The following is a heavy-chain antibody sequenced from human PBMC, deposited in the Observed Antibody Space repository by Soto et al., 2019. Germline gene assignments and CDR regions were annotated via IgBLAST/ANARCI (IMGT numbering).Heavy chain of an antibody. J-gene: IGHJ3*02. D-gene: IGHD3-22*01. CDR2: ISYDGSNK. V-gene: IGHV3-30-3*01. Sequence: QVQLVESGGGVVQPGRSLRLSCAASGFTFSSYAMHWVRQAPGKGLEWVAVISYDGSNKYYADSVKGRFTISRDNSKNTLYLQLNSLRAEDTAVYYCARQVDTMIVGVSNAPDAFDIWGQGTMVTVSS. CDR1: GFTFSSYA. CDR3: ARQVDTMIVGVSNAPDAFDI.